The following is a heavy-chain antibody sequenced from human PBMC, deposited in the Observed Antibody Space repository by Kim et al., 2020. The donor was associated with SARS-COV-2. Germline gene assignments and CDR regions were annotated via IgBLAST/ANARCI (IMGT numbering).Heavy chain of an antibody. CDR2: ISSSSSYI. D-gene: IGHD6-19*01. CDR1: GFTFSSYS. V-gene: IGHV3-21*01. Sequence: GGSLRLSCAASGFTFSSYSMNWVRQAPGKGLEWVSSISSSSSYIYYADSVKGRFTISRDNAKNSLYLQMNSLRAEDTAVYYCARDNDLYLSSGPQPFDYWGQGTLVTVSS. CDR3: ARDNDLYLSSGPQPFDY. J-gene: IGHJ4*02.